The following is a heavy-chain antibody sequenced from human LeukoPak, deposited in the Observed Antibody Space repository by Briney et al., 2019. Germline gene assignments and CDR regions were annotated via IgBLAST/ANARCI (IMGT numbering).Heavy chain of an antibody. CDR3: ARRRAGRDWFDP. V-gene: IGHV4-39*01. D-gene: IGHD6-19*01. CDR2: IYYSGNT. Sequence: PSETLSLTCAVSGGSISSSNYYWGWIRQPPGQGLEWIGSIYYSGNTYCNPSLKSRVTISVDTSKNQFSLKLSSVTATDTAVYYCARRRAGRDWFDPWGQGTLVTVSS. CDR1: GGSISSSNYY. J-gene: IGHJ5*02.